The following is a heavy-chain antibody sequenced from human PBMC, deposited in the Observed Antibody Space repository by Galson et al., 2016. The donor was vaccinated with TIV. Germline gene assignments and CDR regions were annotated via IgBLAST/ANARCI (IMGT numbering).Heavy chain of an antibody. CDR1: GYTFSKFG. CDR2: ISAYSGDT. D-gene: IGHD3-22*01. CDR3: TSGRGSMSMILVVDYYFGMDV. V-gene: IGHV1-18*04. J-gene: IGHJ6*02. Sequence: SVKVSCKASGYTFSKFGVSWVRQAPGQGLEWMGWISAYSGDTNYAQKLKGRVTMTTDTSTSTAYMDMRSLRSDDTAVSYATSGRGSMSMILVVDYYFGMDVWGQGTTVTVS.